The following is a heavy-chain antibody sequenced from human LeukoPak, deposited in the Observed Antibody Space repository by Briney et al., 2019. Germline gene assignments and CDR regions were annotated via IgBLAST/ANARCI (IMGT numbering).Heavy chain of an antibody. J-gene: IGHJ4*02. CDR3: AKEKKIVGASYFDY. CDR1: GFTFSSYG. V-gene: IGHV3-30*02. D-gene: IGHD1-26*01. CDR2: IRYDGSNK. Sequence: GGSLRLSCAASGFTFSSYGMHWVRQAPGKGLEWVAFIRYDGSNKYYADSVKGRFTISRDNSKNTLYLQMNSLRAEDTAVYYCAKEKKIVGASYFDYWGQGTLVTVSS.